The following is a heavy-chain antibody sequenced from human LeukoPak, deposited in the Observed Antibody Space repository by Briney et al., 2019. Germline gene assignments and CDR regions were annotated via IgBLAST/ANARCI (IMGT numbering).Heavy chain of an antibody. D-gene: IGHD4-11*01. CDR3: ARAGYSNYLDY. V-gene: IGHV3-48*04. CDR1: GFTFSSYS. J-gene: IGHJ4*02. Sequence: GGSLRLSCAASGFTFSSYSMNWVRQAPGKGLEWVSCISSSSSTIYYADSVKGRFTISRDNAKNSLYLQMNSLRAEDTAVYYCARAGYSNYLDYWGQGTLVTVSS. CDR2: ISSSSSTI.